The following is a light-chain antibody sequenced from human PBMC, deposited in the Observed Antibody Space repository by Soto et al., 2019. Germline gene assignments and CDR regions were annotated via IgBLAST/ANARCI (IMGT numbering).Light chain of an antibody. J-gene: IGKJ3*01. Sequence: EIVLTQSPGTLSLSPGERATLSCRASQSVSSSYLAWYQQKPGQAPRLLIYGASSSATGIPDMFSGSGSATDFTLTISRLEPEDFAVYYCQQYGSSRGSFGPGTKVDIK. CDR2: GAS. CDR3: QQYGSSRGS. V-gene: IGKV3-20*01. CDR1: QSVSSSY.